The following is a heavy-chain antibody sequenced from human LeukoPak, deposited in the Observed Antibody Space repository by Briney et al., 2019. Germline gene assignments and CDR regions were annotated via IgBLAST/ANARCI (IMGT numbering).Heavy chain of an antibody. D-gene: IGHD4-23*01. Sequence: GGSLRLSCAASGFTFSLYAMHWVRQAPGRGLEWVAVISYDGSEKYYADSVKGRFTISRDNSENTLYLQMNSLRAEDAAVYYCARHDYGGNSANYWGQGTLVTVSS. V-gene: IGHV3-30*03. CDR1: GFTFSLYA. CDR3: ARHDYGGNSANY. J-gene: IGHJ4*02. CDR2: ISYDGSEK.